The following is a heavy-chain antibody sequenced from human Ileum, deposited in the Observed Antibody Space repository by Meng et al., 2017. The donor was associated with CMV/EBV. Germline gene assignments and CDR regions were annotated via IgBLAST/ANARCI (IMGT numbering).Heavy chain of an antibody. J-gene: IGHJ4*02. CDR2: IHSGGGT. D-gene: IGHD3-10*01. Sequence: QLQLQESGPGRVKPSETLSLTCIVSRGSISSSDYYWGWVRQPPGKGLEWIASIHSGGGTYYNPSLKSRVTISVDTSENQFSLRLTSVTAADTAVYYCARDYGSGSYRHYFDYWGQGTLVTVSS. V-gene: IGHV4-39*07. CDR3: ARDYGSGSYRHYFDY. CDR1: RGSISSSDYY.